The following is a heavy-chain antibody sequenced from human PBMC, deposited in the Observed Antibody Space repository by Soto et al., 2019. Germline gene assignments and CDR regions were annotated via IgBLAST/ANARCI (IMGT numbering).Heavy chain of an antibody. J-gene: IGHJ4*02. V-gene: IGHV4-31*03. CDR2: ISYSGST. CDR1: GDSVSSGSHF. D-gene: IGHD2-2*01. Sequence: SETLSLTCTVSGDSVSSGSHFWTWILQHPGKGLEWLGYISYSGSTYYNPSLNPSLKTRLSISIDTSENHFSLHLSSVNAADTAVYYCAKVLPGYCSSTSCPKDLIFDYWGQGTLVTVSS. CDR3: AKVLPGYCSSTSCPKDLIFDY.